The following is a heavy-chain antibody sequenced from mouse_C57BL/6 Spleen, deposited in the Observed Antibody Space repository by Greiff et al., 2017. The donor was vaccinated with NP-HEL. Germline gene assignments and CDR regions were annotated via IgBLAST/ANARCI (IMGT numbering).Heavy chain of an antibody. Sequence: QQSGAELVKPGASVKLSCKASGYTFTSYWMHWVKQRPGQGLEWIGMIHPNSGSTNYNEKFKSKATLTVDKSSSTAYMQLSSLTSEDSAVYYCARIYGSSYPLAYWGQGTLVTVSA. CDR1: GYTFTSYW. D-gene: IGHD1-1*01. CDR2: IHPNSGST. CDR3: ARIYGSSYPLAY. V-gene: IGHV1-64*01. J-gene: IGHJ3*01.